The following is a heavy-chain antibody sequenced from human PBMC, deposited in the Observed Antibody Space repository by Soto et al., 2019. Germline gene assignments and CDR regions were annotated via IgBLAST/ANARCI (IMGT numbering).Heavy chain of an antibody. Sequence: GGSLRLSCTASGFTFSTFWMIWVRQAPGTGLEWVANIKQDASEKYYVDSVKGRFTISRDNAKNSLYLQMNSLRAEDTAIYYCARNTWPHAFDIWGQGTLVTVSSGKQNYFDSWGQGTLVTVSS. CDR3: ARNTWPHAFDIWGQGTLVTVSSGKQNYFDS. CDR2: IKQDASEK. CDR1: GFTFSTFW. J-gene: IGHJ4*02. V-gene: IGHV3-7*01. D-gene: IGHD7-27*01.